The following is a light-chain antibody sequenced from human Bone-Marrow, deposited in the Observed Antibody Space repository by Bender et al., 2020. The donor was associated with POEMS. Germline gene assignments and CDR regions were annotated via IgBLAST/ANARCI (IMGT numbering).Light chain of an antibody. CDR2: QDT. J-gene: IGLJ1*01. CDR3: QAWDSNIYV. Sequence: SSELTQPPSVSVSPGQTVSITCSGHKLGDKYVSWYQQKSGQSPILVMSQDTKRPSEIPERFSGSKSGDTATLTISGTQAMDEADYYCQAWDSNIYVFGTGTKVTVL. CDR1: KLGDKY. V-gene: IGLV3-1*01.